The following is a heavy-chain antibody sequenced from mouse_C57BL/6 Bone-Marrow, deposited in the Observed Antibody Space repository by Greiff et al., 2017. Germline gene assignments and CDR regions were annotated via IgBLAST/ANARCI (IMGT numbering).Heavy chain of an antibody. CDR3: ARDGSSSDY. D-gene: IGHD1-1*01. J-gene: IGHJ2*01. CDR1: GFTFSSYA. CDR2: ISDGGSYT. Sequence: EVKLVESGGGLVKPGGSLKLSCAASGFTFSSYAMSWVRQTPEKRLEWVATISDGGSYTYYPDNVKGRFTISRDNAKNNLYLQMGHLKSEDTAMYYCARDGSSSDYWGQGTTLTVSS. V-gene: IGHV5-4*01.